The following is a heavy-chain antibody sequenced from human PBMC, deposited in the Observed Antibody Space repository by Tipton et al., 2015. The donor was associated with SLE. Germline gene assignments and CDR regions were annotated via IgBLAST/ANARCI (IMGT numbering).Heavy chain of an antibody. V-gene: IGHV4-59*01. CDR2: TSYSGRP. J-gene: IGHJ3*02. Sequence: TLSLTCTVSGDSMSGYFWSWLRQSPGKGREWLGYTSYSGRPNYKPSLKSRVTISVDTSKNQFSLKVTSVTTADTAVYHGARHGRGDYDILTGPGALDIWGQGTTVTVSS. CDR1: GDSMSGYF. D-gene: IGHD3-9*01. CDR3: ARHGRGDYDILTGPGALDI.